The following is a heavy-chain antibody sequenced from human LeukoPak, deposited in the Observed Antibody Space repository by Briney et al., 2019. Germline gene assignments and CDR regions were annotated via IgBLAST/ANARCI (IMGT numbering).Heavy chain of an antibody. CDR1: GFTFTNYT. V-gene: IGHV3-21*06. CDR2: ISSSSIYI. D-gene: IGHD2-21*02. CDR3: ATEVTAVPFDC. J-gene: IGHJ4*02. Sequence: GGSLRLSCAASGFTFTNYTMTWVRQTAGKGLEWVSSISSSSIYIYYADSVKGRFTISRDNAKNSVYLQMNSLRAEDTAVYYCATEVTAVPFDCWGQGTLVTVSS.